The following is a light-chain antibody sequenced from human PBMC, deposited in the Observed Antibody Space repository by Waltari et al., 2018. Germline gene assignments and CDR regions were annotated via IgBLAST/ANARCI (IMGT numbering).Light chain of an antibody. Sequence: QSALTQPASVSGSPGQSITISCIGTSSDIGGYNYVSWYQQSPGKAPKLLIFEVSNRPSGVPHRFSASKSGNTASLTISGLQAEDEADYYCSSYTSSTTWLFGGGTKLTVL. CDR1: SSDIGGYNY. CDR3: SSYTSSTTWL. J-gene: IGLJ3*02. CDR2: EVS. V-gene: IGLV2-14*01.